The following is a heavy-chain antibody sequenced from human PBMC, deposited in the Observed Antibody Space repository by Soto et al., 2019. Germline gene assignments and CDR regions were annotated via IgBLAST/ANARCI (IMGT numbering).Heavy chain of an antibody. J-gene: IGHJ4*02. D-gene: IGHD1-7*01. CDR3: TRSNNWNYEYYFDY. CDR2: IDREEEK. CDR1: GFSLSRKGMS. Sequence: SGPTLVNPKQTLILTCAFSGFSLSRKGMSVSWIRQPPGKALEFLALIDREEEKFYSPSLRTRLTVSKDTSKSQVVLTLTNVDPVDTATYYCTRSNNWNYEYYFDYWGQGTLVTVYS. V-gene: IGHV2-70*01.